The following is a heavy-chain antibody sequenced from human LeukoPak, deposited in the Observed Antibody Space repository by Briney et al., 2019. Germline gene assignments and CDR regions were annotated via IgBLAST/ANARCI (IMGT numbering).Heavy chain of an antibody. J-gene: IGHJ4*02. Sequence: SETLSLTCAVYGGSFSGYYWSWIRQPPGKGLERIGEINHSGSTNYNPSLKSRVTISVDTSKNQFSLKLSSVTAADTAVYYCARHARVRSYFDYWGQGTLVTVSS. CDR1: GGSFSGYY. V-gene: IGHV4-34*01. CDR3: ARHARVRSYFDY. CDR2: INHSGST. D-gene: IGHD2-8*01.